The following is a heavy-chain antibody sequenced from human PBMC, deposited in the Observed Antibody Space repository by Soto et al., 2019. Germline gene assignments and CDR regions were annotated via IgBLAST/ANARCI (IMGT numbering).Heavy chain of an antibody. Sequence: PSETLSLTCTVSGGSISSGGYYWSWIRQHPGKGLEWIGYIYYSGSTYYNPSLKSRVTISVDTSKNQFSLKLSSVTAADTAVYYCRAIAAAGIEFDYWGQGTLVTVSS. V-gene: IGHV4-31*03. CDR1: GGSISSGGYY. J-gene: IGHJ4*02. CDR2: IYYSGST. D-gene: IGHD6-13*01. CDR3: RAIAAAGIEFDY.